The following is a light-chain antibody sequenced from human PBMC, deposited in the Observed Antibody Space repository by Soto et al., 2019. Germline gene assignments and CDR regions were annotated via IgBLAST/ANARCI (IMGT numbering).Light chain of an antibody. CDR2: EVV. V-gene: IGLV2-8*01. CDR3: KSYAGSNTYV. CDR1: KNDIGVYDF. Sequence: QSALTQPPSASGSPGQSVTISCTGTKNDIGVYDFVSWYQHHPGKAPRLIIYEVVQRPSGVPDRFSGSKSGNTASLTVSGLQAAYEAAYFCKSYAGSNTYVFGSGTKLTVL. J-gene: IGLJ1*01.